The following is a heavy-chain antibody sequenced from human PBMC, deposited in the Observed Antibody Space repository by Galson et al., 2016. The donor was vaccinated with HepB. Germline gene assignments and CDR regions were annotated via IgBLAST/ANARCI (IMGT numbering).Heavy chain of an antibody. CDR2: ISGYNGNT. D-gene: IGHD2-2*01. CDR3: ARDWGHYCSSTSCYRWDY. Sequence: SVKVSCKASGYTFISYGISWVRQAPGQGLEWMGWISGYNGNTNYVQKLQGRVTMTTDTSTSTAYMELRSLRSDDTAVYYCARDWGHYCSSTSCYRWDYWGQGTMVTVSS. J-gene: IGHJ3*01. V-gene: IGHV1-18*01. CDR1: GYTFISYG.